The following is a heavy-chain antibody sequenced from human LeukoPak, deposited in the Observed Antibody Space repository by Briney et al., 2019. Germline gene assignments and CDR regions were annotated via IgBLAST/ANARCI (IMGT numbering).Heavy chain of an antibody. V-gene: IGHV3-30-3*01. J-gene: IGHJ4*02. Sequence: GGSLRLSCAASGFTLSSYAMLWVRQAPGKGLEWVAVISYDGSNKYYADSVKGRFTISRDNSKNTLYLQMNSLRAEDTAVYYCAREYIAAFDYWGQGTLVTVSS. CDR1: GFTLSSYA. D-gene: IGHD6-25*01. CDR2: ISYDGSNK. CDR3: AREYIAAFDY.